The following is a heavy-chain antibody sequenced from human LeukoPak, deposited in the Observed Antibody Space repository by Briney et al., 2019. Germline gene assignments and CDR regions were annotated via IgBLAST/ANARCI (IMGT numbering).Heavy chain of an antibody. V-gene: IGHV1-69*04. CDR2: IIPILGIA. D-gene: IGHD6-6*01. CDR1: GGTFSSYA. CDR3: ARSGSSSTRGYYYYGMDV. Sequence: SVKVSCKASGGTFSSYAISWVRQAPGQELEWMGRIIPILGIANYAQKFQGRVTITADKSTSTAYMELSSLRSEDTAVYYCARSGSSSTRGYYYYGMDVWGQGTTVTVSS. J-gene: IGHJ6*02.